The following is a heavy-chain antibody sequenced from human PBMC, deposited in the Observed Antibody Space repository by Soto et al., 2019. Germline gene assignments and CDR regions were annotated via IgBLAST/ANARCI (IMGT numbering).Heavy chain of an antibody. J-gene: IGHJ4*02. Sequence: SVKVSCNFSGYTTTQLSMRLGRQAPGKGLEWRGGFDPEDGETIYAQKFQGRVTMTEDTSTDTAYMELSSLRSEDTAVYYCATDGPLRYYEILTVRGPDRGLDYWGQGTLVTGSS. CDR1: GYTTTQLS. V-gene: IGHV1-24*01. CDR3: ATDGPLRYYEILTVRGPDRGLDY. CDR2: FDPEDGET. D-gene: IGHD3-9*01.